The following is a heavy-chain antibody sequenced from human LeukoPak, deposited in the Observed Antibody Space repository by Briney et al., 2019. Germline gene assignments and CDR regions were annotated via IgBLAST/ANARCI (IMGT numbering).Heavy chain of an antibody. CDR2: IKSKTDGGTT. J-gene: IGHJ4*02. CDR1: GFTFSNAW. CDR3: TTVGYCSSTSCYTPFDY. Sequence: PGVSLRLSCAASGFTFSNAWMSRVRQAPGKGLEWVGRIKSKTDGGTTDYAAPVKGRFTISRDDSKNTLYLQMNSLKTEDTAVYYCTTVGYCSSTSCYTPFDYWGQGTLVTVSS. V-gene: IGHV3-15*01. D-gene: IGHD2-2*02.